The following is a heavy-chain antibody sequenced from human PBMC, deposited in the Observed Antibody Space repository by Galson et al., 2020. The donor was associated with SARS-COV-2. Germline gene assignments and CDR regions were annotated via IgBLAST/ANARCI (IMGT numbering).Heavy chain of an antibody. CDR3: AHSLTSAGTAMATGWFDP. CDR2: IYWDDAK. V-gene: IGHV2-5*02. J-gene: IGHJ5*02. CDR1: GFSLSTTGVG. D-gene: IGHD5-18*01. Sequence: KMSGPTLVKPTQTLPLTCTFSGFSLSTTGVGVGWLRQPPGTALEWLALIYWDDAKRYSPSLKSRLTINKDTSKNQVGLTMTNMDPVDTATYYCAHSLTSAGTAMATGWFDPWGQGTLVTVSS.